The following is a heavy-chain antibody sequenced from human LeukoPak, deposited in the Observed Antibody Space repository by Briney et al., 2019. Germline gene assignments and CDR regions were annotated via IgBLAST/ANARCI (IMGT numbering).Heavy chain of an antibody. CDR3: ARSALVPGAMVRSGLDP. CDR1: GFTLSSYS. J-gene: IGHJ5*02. V-gene: IGHV3-48*02. CDR2: ISSRSSII. D-gene: IGHD2-2*01. Sequence: PGGSLRLSCAASGFTLSSYSMNWVRQAPGKGLEWVAYISSRSSIIYDADSVKGRFTISRDNAKNSLYLQMNSLRDEDTAVYYCARSALVPGAMVRSGLDPWGQGTLVTVSS.